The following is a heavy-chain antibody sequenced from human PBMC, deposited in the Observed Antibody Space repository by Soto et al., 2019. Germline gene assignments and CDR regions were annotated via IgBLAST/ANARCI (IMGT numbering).Heavy chain of an antibody. J-gene: IGHJ6*02. CDR1: GCTFSSYA. CDR2: ISSRGTNT. V-gene: IGHV3-23*01. CDR3: AKLTSGYYNAMDV. Sequence: GGSLRLSCAASGCTFSSYAMSWVRQAPGKGLEWVSTISSRGTNTYYADSVEGRFTISRDNSKNMLFLQMNSLRAEDTAVYYCAKLTSGYYNAMDVWGQGTTVTV. D-gene: IGHD6-19*01.